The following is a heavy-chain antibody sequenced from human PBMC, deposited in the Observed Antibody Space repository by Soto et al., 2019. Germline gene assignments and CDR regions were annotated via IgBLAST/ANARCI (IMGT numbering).Heavy chain of an antibody. V-gene: IGHV4-39*01. CDR1: GGSISSSSY. Sequence: QLQLQESGPGLVKLSETLSLTCTVSGGSISSSSYWGWIRQPPGKGLEWIGSIYSIGSTYYNPSLKSRVTRSVDTSKNQFSLKLSSVTAADTAVYYCRRSSRYSTDVWGQGTTVTVSS. CDR3: RRSSRYSTDV. D-gene: IGHD6-13*01. CDR2: IYSIGST. J-gene: IGHJ6*02.